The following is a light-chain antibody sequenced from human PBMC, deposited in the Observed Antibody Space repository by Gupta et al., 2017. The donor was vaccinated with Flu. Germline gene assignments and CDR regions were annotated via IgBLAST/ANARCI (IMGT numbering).Light chain of an antibody. J-gene: IGKJ3*01. CDR3: HQKHSNHSSFT. Sequence: PLSVSGCVRCSITCRARQSMKKYLDWYEEKQKTAPEPLIQAASTSQRDGTSTCSGSGVGSDTNLTITSRQPQDYEAYYCHQKHSNHSSFTFGHGTNVDIK. CDR1: QSMKKY. V-gene: IGKV1-39*01. CDR2: AAS.